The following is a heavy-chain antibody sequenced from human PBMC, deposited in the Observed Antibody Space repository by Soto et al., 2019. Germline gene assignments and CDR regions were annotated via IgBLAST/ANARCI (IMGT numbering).Heavy chain of an antibody. CDR3: ARVYYDSSGYPVAFDI. Sequence: PSETLSLTCTVSGGSISSYYWSWIRPPPGKGLEWIGYIYYSGSTYYNPSLKSRVTISVDRSKNQFSLNLSSVTAADTAVYYCARVYYDSSGYPVAFDIWGQGTMVTVSS. J-gene: IGHJ3*02. D-gene: IGHD3-22*01. V-gene: IGHV4-59*12. CDR2: IYYSGST. CDR1: GGSISSYY.